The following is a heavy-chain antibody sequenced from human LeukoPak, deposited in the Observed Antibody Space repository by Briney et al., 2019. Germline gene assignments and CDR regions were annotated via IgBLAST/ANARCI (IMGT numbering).Heavy chain of an antibody. CDR2: IYPGDSDT. D-gene: IGHD6-13*01. J-gene: IGHJ4*02. Sequence: KSGESLKISCKGSGYSCTSYWIGWVRQMPGKGLEWMGIIYPGDSDTRCSPSFQGQVTISADKSISTAYLQWSSLKASDTAMYYCASHRKEGSWYEDYWGQGTLVTVSS. CDR1: GYSCTSYW. CDR3: ASHRKEGSWYEDY. V-gene: IGHV5-51*01.